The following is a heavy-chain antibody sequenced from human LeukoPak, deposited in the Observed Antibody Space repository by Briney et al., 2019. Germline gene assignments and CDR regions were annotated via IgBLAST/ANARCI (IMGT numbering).Heavy chain of an antibody. V-gene: IGHV4-34*01. J-gene: IGHJ5*02. CDR2: INHSGST. D-gene: IGHD6-13*01. CDR1: GGSFSGYY. CDR3: ARGGIAAAVVRKRGDWFDP. Sequence: PSETLSLTCAVYGGSFSGYYWSWIRQPPGKGLEWIGEINHSGSTNYNPSLKSRVTISVDTSKNQFSLKLSSVTAADTAVYYCARGGIAAAVVRKRGDWFDPWGQGTLVTVSS.